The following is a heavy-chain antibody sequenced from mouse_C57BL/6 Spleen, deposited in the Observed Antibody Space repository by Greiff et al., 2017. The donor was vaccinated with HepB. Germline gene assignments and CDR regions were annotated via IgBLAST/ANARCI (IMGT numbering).Heavy chain of an antibody. CDR3: ARTYYDYDDGDYYAMDY. Sequence: VKLVESGPELVKPGASVKISCKASGYAFSSSWMNWVKQRPGKGLEWIGRIYPGDGDTNYNGKFKGKATLTADKSSSTAYMQLSSLTSEDSAVYFCARTYYDYDDGDYYAMDYWGQGTSVTVSS. J-gene: IGHJ4*01. V-gene: IGHV1-82*01. D-gene: IGHD2-4*01. CDR1: GYAFSSSW. CDR2: IYPGDGDT.